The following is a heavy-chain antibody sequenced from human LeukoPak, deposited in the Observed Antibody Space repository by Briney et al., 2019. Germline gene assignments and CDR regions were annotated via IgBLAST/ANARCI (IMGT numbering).Heavy chain of an antibody. J-gene: IGHJ3*02. CDR1: GGSISSSSYY. CDR3: ARRPLASGSRPRGAFDI. CDR2: IYHSGST. D-gene: IGHD1-26*01. Sequence: PSETLSLTCTVSGGSISSSSYYWGWIRQPPGKGLEWIGSIYHSGSTNYNPSLKSRVTISVDKSKNQFSLKLSSVTAADTAVYYCARRPLASGSRPRGAFDIWGQGTMVTVSS. V-gene: IGHV4-39*07.